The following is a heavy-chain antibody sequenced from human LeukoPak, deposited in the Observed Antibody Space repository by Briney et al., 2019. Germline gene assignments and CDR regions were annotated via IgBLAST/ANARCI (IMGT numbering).Heavy chain of an antibody. Sequence: GASVKVSCTASGYTFTSYGISWVRQAPGQGLEWMGWISAYNGNTNYAQKLQGRVTMTTDTSTSTAYMELRSLRSDDTAVYYCARDITTIFGVVIMGYYFDYWGQGTLVTVSS. D-gene: IGHD3-3*01. CDR3: ARDITTIFGVVIMGYYFDY. V-gene: IGHV1-18*01. CDR2: ISAYNGNT. CDR1: GYTFTSYG. J-gene: IGHJ4*02.